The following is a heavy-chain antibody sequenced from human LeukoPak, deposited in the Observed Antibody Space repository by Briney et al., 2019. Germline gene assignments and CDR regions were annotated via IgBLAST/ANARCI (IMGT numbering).Heavy chain of an antibody. CDR1: GGSFSGYY. CDR3: AREIPVTAYYYYGMDV. CDR2: INHSGST. Sequence: PSETLSLTCAVYGGSFSGYYWSRIRQPPGKGLEWIGEINHSGSTNYNPSLKSRVTISVDTSKNQFSLKLSSVTAADTAVYYCAREIPVTAYYYYGMDVWGPGTTVTVSS. J-gene: IGHJ6*02. V-gene: IGHV4-34*01. D-gene: IGHD2-21*02.